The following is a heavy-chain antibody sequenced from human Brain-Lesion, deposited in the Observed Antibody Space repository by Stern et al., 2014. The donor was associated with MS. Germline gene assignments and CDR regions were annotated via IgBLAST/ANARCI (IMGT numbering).Heavy chain of an antibody. CDR2: IHDSGST. V-gene: IGHV4-61*02. Sequence: VQLVESGPGLVKPSQTLSLTCTVSGGSISSSGYYWSWIRQPADKGLEWIGRIHDSGSTYYNPSLQSRVTISIDTGKNQFSLKRTSVTAADTAVYYCATTRWDLFTWNWFDPWGQGTLVTVSS. CDR3: ATTRWDLFTWNWFDP. J-gene: IGHJ5*02. D-gene: IGHD1-26*01. CDR1: GGSISSSGYY.